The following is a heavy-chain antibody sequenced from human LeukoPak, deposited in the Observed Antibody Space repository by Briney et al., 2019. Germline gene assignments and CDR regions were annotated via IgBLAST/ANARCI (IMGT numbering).Heavy chain of an antibody. Sequence: GASVKVSCKTSGYTFTSYAISWVRQAPGQGLEWMGWINPNSGGTNYAQKFQGRVTMTRDTSISTAYMELSRLRSDDTAVYYCARSMGTHWWYFDYWGQGTLVTVSS. CDR2: INPNSGGT. D-gene: IGHD2-8*02. CDR1: GYTFTSYA. V-gene: IGHV1-2*02. J-gene: IGHJ4*02. CDR3: ARSMGTHWWYFDY.